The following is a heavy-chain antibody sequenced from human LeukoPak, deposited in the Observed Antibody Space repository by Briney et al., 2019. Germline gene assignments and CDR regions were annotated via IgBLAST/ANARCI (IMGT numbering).Heavy chain of an antibody. CDR3: ARGVGSSGWWRRGGEVDY. CDR2: MNPNSGNT. Sequence: ASVKVSCKASGYTFTSYDINWVRQATGQGLEWMGWMNPNSGNTGYAQKFQGRVTMTRNTSISTAYMELGSLRSEDTAVYYCARGVGSSGWWRRGGEVDYWGQGTLVTVSS. J-gene: IGHJ4*02. CDR1: GYTFTSYD. D-gene: IGHD6-19*01. V-gene: IGHV1-8*01.